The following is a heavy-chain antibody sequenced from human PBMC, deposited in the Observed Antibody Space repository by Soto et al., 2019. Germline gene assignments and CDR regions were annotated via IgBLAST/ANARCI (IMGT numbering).Heavy chain of an antibody. J-gene: IGHJ4*02. CDR1: GGTFSSYT. CDR3: AREDNAHSGYDLHY. Sequence: SVKVSCKASGGTFSSYTVRWVRQAPGQGLEWMGRIILIIGIANYAQKFQDRVTITADKSTSTAYMELSSLRSEDTAVYYCAREDNAHSGYDLHYWCEGTLVTASS. CDR2: IILIIGIA. D-gene: IGHD5-12*01. V-gene: IGHV1-69*04.